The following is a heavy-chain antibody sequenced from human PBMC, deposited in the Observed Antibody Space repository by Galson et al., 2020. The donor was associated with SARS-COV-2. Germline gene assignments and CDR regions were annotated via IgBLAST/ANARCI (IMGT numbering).Heavy chain of an antibody. CDR2: INPDGGTT. CDR1: GFTFSGYW. Sequence: ALHGESLKISCAASGFTFSGYWMHWVRQAPGKGLVWVSRINPDGGTTSYVDSVKGRFTISRDNAKNIMYLQMNSLRAEDTAVYFCAREGTTVVNLQYWGQGTLVTVSS. D-gene: IGHD4-17*01. V-gene: IGHV3-74*01. J-gene: IGHJ4*02. CDR3: AREGTTVVNLQY.